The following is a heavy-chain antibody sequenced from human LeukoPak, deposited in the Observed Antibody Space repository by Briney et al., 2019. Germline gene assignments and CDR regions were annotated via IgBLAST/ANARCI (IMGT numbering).Heavy chain of an antibody. CDR2: IYSGGST. J-gene: IGHJ4*02. CDR1: GFTVSSNY. V-gene: IGHV3-53*01. Sequence: GGSLRLSCAASGFTVSSNYMSWVRQAPGKGLEWVSVIYSGGSTYYADSVKGRFTISRDNSKNTLYLQMNSLSAEDTAVYYCARDLDDYGDYGGYWGQGTLVTVSS. D-gene: IGHD4-17*01. CDR3: ARDLDDYGDYGGY.